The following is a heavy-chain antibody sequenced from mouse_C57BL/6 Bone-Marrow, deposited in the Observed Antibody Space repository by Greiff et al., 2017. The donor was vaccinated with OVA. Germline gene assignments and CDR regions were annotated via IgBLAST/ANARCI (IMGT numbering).Heavy chain of an antibody. CDR1: GYTFTDYE. CDR3: TRVHYGNYDEFFCYAMDY. J-gene: IGHJ4*01. D-gene: IGHD2-1*01. V-gene: IGHV1-15*01. Sequence: QVHVKQSGAELVRPGASVTLSCKASGYTFTDYEMHWVKQTPVHGLEWIGAIDPATGGTAYNQKFKGKAILTADKSSSTAYMELRSLTSEDSAVYYCTRVHYGNYDEFFCYAMDYWGQGTSVTVSS. CDR2: IDPATGGT.